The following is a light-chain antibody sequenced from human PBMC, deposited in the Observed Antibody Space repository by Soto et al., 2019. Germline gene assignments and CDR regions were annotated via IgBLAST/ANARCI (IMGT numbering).Light chain of an antibody. CDR3: QQYVHWPPGT. CDR1: QSVSSS. J-gene: IGKJ1*01. CDR2: DTS. V-gene: IGKV3-15*01. Sequence: EIVVTQSPATLSVSPGERVTLSCRASQSVSSSLAWYQQRPGQAPRLLIYDTSTRAPGIAARFSGSGSGTEFTLTISSLQSEDVAVSYCQQYVHWPPGTCGQGTTVDIK.